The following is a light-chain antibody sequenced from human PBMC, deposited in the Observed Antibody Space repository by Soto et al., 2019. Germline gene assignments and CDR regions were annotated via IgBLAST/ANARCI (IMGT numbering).Light chain of an antibody. J-gene: IGLJ3*02. Sequence: QTVVTQDPSLTVSPGGTLTLTCGSSTGADTSGHYPYWFQQKPGQAPRTLIYDTSNKHSWTPARFSGSLLGGKAALTLSGAQPEDEAEYYCLLSYSGARFWVFGGGTKLTVL. CDR2: DTS. V-gene: IGLV7-46*01. CDR3: LLSYSGARFWV. CDR1: TGADTSGHY.